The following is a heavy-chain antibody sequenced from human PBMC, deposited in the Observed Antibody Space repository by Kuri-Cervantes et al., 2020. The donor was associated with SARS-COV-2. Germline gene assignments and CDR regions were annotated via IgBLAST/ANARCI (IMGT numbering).Heavy chain of an antibody. D-gene: IGHD6-6*01. CDR1: GGSIFSYY. CDR3: AREIAARPYFDY. CDR2: IYSSGKT. J-gene: IGHJ4*02. Sequence: SETLSLTCTVSGGSIFSYYWSWIRQPAGKGLEWIGRIYSSGKTNYNPSLQSRVTISVDTSKNQFSLKLSSVTAADTAVYYCAREIAARPYFDYWGQGTLVTVSS. V-gene: IGHV4-4*07.